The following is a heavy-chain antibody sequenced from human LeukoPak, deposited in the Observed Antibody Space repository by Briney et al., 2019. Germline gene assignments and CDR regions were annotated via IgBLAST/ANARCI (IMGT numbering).Heavy chain of an antibody. CDR2: IYYSGST. D-gene: IGHD2-21*01. Sequence: SETLSLTCTVSGGSISSYYWSWIRQPPGKGLEWIGYIYYSGSTNYNPSLKSRVTISVDTSKNQFSLKLSSVTAADTAVYYCARAIDDCPSYFDYWGQGTLVTVSS. CDR3: ARAIDDCPSYFDY. CDR1: GGSISSYY. J-gene: IGHJ4*02. V-gene: IGHV4-59*01.